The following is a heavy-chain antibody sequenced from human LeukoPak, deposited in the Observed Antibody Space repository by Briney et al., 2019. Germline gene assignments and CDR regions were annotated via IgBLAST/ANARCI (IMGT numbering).Heavy chain of an antibody. J-gene: IGHJ4*02. CDR1: GFTVSSNY. D-gene: IGHD7-27*01. V-gene: IGHV4-39*07. Sequence: GSLRLSCAASGFTVSSNYMSWVRQPPGKGLEWIGSIDSGGGTHYNPSLKGRFTTSRDTSKNQFSLRLTSVTAADTALYYCARDAGHWDIDYWGQGTLVIVSS. CDR2: IDSGGGT. CDR3: ARDAGHWDIDY.